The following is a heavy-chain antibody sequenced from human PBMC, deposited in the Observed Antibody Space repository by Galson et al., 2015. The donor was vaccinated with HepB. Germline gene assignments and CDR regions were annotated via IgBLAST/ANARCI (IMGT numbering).Heavy chain of an antibody. V-gene: IGHV3-23*01. CDR2: ISGSAAMT. D-gene: IGHD3-10*01. J-gene: IGHJ6*02. CDR3: AKFQGNRSPYDMDV. Sequence: SLRLSCAASGFTFSSYAMSWVRQAPGKGQECVSSISGSAAMTYYVDSVKGRFTISRDNSKKMLYLQMNSLRAEDTAVYYCAKFQGNRSPYDMDVWGQGTTVTVSS. CDR1: GFTFSSYA.